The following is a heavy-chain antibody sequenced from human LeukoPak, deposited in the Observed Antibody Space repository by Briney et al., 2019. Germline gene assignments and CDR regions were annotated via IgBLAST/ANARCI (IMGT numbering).Heavy chain of an antibody. CDR3: ASSDCSTTSCVAYYGMDV. J-gene: IGHJ6*02. CDR2: IYYSGST. CDR1: GGSISNYY. V-gene: IGHV4-59*08. D-gene: IGHD2-2*01. Sequence: PSETLSLTCTVSGGSISNYYWNWIRQPPGKGLEWIGYIYYSGSTNYNPSLKSRVTISVDTSKNQFSLKLSSMTAADTAVYYCASSDCSTTSCVAYYGMDVWGQGTTVTVSS.